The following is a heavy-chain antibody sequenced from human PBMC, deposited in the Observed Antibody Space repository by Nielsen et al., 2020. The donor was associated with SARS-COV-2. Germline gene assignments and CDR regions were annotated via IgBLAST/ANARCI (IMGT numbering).Heavy chain of an antibody. CDR1: GFTFSSYE. J-gene: IGHJ4*02. D-gene: IGHD6-19*01. V-gene: IGHV3-48*03. CDR3: ARDDSSGWYGRADYFDY. CDR2: ISSSGSTI. Sequence: GESLKISCAASGFTFSSYEMNWVRQAPGKGLEWVSYISSSGSTIYYADSVKGRFTISRDNAKNSLYLHMNSLRAEDTAVYYCARDDSSGWYGRADYFDYWGQGTLVTVSS.